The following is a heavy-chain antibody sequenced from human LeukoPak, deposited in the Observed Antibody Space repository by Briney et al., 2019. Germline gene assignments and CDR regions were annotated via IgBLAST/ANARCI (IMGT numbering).Heavy chain of an antibody. V-gene: IGHV3-74*01. D-gene: IGHD6-25*01. Sequence: PGGSLRLSCVGSGFNFSNYWMHWVRQAPGKGLVWVSCINPDGSWTLHADSVKGRFTISRDYAKNTVYLQMNSLRVEDTAMYYCARYEQRPGVTTSDPWSQGTLVTVSS. J-gene: IGHJ5*02. CDR1: GFNFSNYW. CDR2: INPDGSWT. CDR3: ARYEQRPGVTTSDP.